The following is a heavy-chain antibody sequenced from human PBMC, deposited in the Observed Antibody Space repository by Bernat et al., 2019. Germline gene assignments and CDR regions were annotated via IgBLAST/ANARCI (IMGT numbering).Heavy chain of an antibody. J-gene: IGHJ5*02. V-gene: IGHV3-21*05. D-gene: IGHD1-1*01. CDR2: ISSSSSYI. Sequence: EVQLVESGGGLVKPGGSLRLSCVASGFTLSTYSMKWVRQAPGKGLEWVSYISSSSSYIYYADSVKGRFTISRDNAKNSLYLQMNSLRAEDTAVYYCARGYTTVGSYNWFDPWGQGTLVTVSS. CDR3: ARGYTTVGSYNWFDP. CDR1: GFTLSTYS.